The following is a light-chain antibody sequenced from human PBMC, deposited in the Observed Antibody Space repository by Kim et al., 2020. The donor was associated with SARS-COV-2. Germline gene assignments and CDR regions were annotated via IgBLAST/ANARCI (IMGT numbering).Light chain of an antibody. CDR2: DDK. Sequence: NFMLTQPHSVSESPGKTVTISCTRSSGSIASNYVQWYRQRPGSSPTTVIYDDKQRPSGVPDRFSGSVDSSSNSASLTISGLKTEDEGDYYCQSYDSRSWVFGGGTQLTVL. V-gene: IGLV6-57*01. CDR3: QSYDSRSWV. J-gene: IGLJ3*02. CDR1: SGSIASNY.